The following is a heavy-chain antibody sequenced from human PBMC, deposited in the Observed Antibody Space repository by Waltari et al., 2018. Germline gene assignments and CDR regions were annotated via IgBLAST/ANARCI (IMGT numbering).Heavy chain of an antibody. CDR2: IYPSGST. J-gene: IGHJ4*02. CDR3: ASDDDYCSGTTCHRQDY. CDR1: GGSITSYY. V-gene: IGHV4-4*07. D-gene: IGHD2-15*01. Sequence: VQLQESGPGLVKPSETLSLTCTVSGGSITSYYWNWIRQPAGKGLEWIGRIYPSGSTIYNPPLMSRVTVSVDTSKNQISLKLSSVTAADTAVYFCASDDDYCSGTTCHRQDYWGQGTRVTVSS.